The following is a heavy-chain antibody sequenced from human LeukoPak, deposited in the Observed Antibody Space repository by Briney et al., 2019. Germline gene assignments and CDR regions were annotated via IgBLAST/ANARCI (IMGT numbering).Heavy chain of an antibody. Sequence: GGSLRLSCAASGFTFSSYSMNWVRQAPGKGLEWVANIKQDGSEKYYVDSVKGRFTISRDNAKNSLYLQMNSLRAEDTAVYYCARDNYGASFDYWGQGTLVTVSS. CDR2: IKQDGSEK. J-gene: IGHJ4*02. V-gene: IGHV3-7*03. CDR1: GFTFSSYS. CDR3: ARDNYGASFDY. D-gene: IGHD3-10*01.